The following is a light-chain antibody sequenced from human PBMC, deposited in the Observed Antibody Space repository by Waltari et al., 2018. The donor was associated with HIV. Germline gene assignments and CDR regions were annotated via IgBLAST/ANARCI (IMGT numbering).Light chain of an antibody. CDR3: SSYTISSTWV. V-gene: IGLV2-14*01. J-gene: IGLJ3*02. Sequence: QSALTQPASVSGSPGQSITISCTGTSSDVGGYNYVSWYQQYPAKAPKLMIYEVSNRPSGASNRFSGSKPGNTASLTSSGLQAEDEADYYCSSYTISSTWVFGGGTKLTVL. CDR1: SSDVGGYNY. CDR2: EVS.